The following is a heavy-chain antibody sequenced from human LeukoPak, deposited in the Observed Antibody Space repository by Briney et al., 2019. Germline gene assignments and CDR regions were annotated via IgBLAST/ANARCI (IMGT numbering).Heavy chain of an antibody. J-gene: IGHJ4*02. CDR2: IKQDGSEK. V-gene: IGHV3-7*01. D-gene: IGHD3-22*01. Sequence: GGSLRLSCAASGFTFSSYWMSWVRQAPGKGLEWVANIKQDGSEKYYVDSVKGRFTISRDNAKNSLYLQMNSLRAEDTAVYYCARAGYYDSSGYYYFDYWGQGTLVTVSS. CDR1: GFTFSSYW. CDR3: ARAGYYDSSGYYYFDY.